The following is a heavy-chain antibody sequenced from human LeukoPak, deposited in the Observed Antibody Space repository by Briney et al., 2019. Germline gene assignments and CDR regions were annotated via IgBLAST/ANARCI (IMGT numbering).Heavy chain of an antibody. CDR2: IYYSGST. Sequence: SETLSLTCTVSGGSISSYYWSWIRQPPGKGLEWIGYIYYSGSTNYNPSLKSRVTISVDTSKNRFSLKLSSVTAADTAVYYCAGSLLWSFYYYYGMDVWGQGTTVTVSS. CDR1: GGSISSYY. V-gene: IGHV4-59*01. D-gene: IGHD3-10*01. CDR3: AGSLLWSFYYYYGMDV. J-gene: IGHJ6*02.